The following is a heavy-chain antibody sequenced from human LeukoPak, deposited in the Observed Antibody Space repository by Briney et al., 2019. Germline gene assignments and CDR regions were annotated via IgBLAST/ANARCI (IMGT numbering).Heavy chain of an antibody. Sequence: PGGSLRLSCAASGFTFSSCEMNWVRQAPGKGLEWVSYISSSGSTIYYADSVKGRFTISRDNAKNSLYLQMNSLRAEDTAVYYCANTYYYDSSTRGWGQGTLVTVSS. V-gene: IGHV3-48*03. J-gene: IGHJ4*02. CDR1: GFTFSSCE. D-gene: IGHD3-22*01. CDR2: ISSSGSTI. CDR3: ANTYYYDSSTRG.